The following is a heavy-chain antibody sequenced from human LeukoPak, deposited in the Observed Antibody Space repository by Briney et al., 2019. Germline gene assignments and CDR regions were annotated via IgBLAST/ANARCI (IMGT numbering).Heavy chain of an antibody. CDR3: ARDPSRRYFDWLFPATHIDAFDI. CDR2: INPNSGGT. CDR1: GYTFTGYY. V-gene: IGHV1-2*02. Sequence: GASVKVSCKASGYTFTGYYMHWVRQAPGQGLEWMGWINPNSGGTNYAQKFQGRVTMTRDTPISTAYMELSRLRSDDTAVYYCARDPSRRYFDWLFPATHIDAFDIWGQGTMVTVSS. J-gene: IGHJ3*02. D-gene: IGHD3-9*01.